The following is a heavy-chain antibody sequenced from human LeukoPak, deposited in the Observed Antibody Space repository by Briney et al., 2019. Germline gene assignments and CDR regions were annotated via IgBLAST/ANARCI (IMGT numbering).Heavy chain of an antibody. V-gene: IGHV4-30-2*01. Sequence: SQALSLTCAVSGGSISSGGYSWSWIRQPPGKGLEWIGYIYHSGSTYYNPSLKSRVTISVDRSKNQFSLKLSSVTAADTAVYYCARARLYFDYWGQGTLVTVSS. CDR3: ARARLYFDY. CDR2: IYHSGST. CDR1: GGSISSGGYS. J-gene: IGHJ4*02.